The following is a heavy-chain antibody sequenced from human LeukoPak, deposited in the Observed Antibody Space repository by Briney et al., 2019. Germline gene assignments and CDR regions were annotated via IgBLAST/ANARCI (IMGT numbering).Heavy chain of an antibody. CDR1: GFTFSSHS. J-gene: IGHJ5*02. CDR2: ISTSGGTI. D-gene: IGHD2-2*01. Sequence: PGGSLRLSCAASGFTFSSHSMNWVRQAPGKGLEWVSYISTSGGTIYYADSVKGRFTISRDNAKNSLYLQMNSLRDEDTAVYYCAREQCTSSGCNVGSWGQGTLVTVSS. CDR3: AREQCTSSGCNVGS. V-gene: IGHV3-48*02.